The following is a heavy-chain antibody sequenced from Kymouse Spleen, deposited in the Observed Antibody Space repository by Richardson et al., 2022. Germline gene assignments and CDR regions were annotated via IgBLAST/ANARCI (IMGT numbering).Heavy chain of an antibody. CDR3: ARRELRFLEWLPHFDY. Sequence: QLQLQESGPGLVKPSETLSLTCTVSGGSISSSSYYWGWIRQPPGKGLEWIGSIYYSGSTYYNPSLKSRVTISVDTSKNQFSLKLSSVTAADTAVYYCARRELRFLEWLPHFDYWGQGTLVTVSS. J-gene: IGHJ4*02. V-gene: IGHV4-39*01. CDR1: GGSISSSSYY. D-gene: IGHD3-3*01. CDR2: IYYSGST.